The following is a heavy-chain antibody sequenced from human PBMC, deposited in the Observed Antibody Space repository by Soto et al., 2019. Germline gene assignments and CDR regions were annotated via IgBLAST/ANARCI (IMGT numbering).Heavy chain of an antibody. CDR3: AKPISGQCYAFDI. CDR1: GFTISSYA. CDR2: ISGSGGST. V-gene: IGHV3-23*01. J-gene: IGHJ3*02. Sequence: EMQLLESGGGLVQHGGSLRLSCAASGFTISSYAMSWVRQAPGKGLEWVSAISGSGGSTYYADSVKGRFTISRDNSKNTLYLQMNSLRAEDTAVYYCAKPISGQCYAFDIWGQGTMVTVSS. D-gene: IGHD3-10*01.